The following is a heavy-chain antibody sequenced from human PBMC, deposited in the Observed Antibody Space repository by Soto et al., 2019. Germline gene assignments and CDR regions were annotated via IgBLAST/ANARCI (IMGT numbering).Heavy chain of an antibody. CDR3: ASYIWSGYYPFDY. D-gene: IGHD3-3*01. V-gene: IGHV4-39*01. CDR1: GGSISSSSYY. CDR2: IYYSGST. J-gene: IGHJ4*02. Sequence: QLQLQESGPGLVKPSETLSLTCTVSGGSISSSSYYWGWIRQPPGKGLEWIGSIYYSGSTYYNPSLKSRVTLSAATSKNQSSLKLSSVTAADTAVYYCASYIWSGYYPFDYWGQGTLVTVSS.